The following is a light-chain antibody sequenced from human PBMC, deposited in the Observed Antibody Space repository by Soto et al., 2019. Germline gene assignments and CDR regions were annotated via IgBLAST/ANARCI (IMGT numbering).Light chain of an antibody. CDR3: QQYGSSPYT. Sequence: EIVLTQSPGTLSLSPGERATLSCRASQSVSSSYLAWYQQKPGQAPRLLIYGASSRDTGIPDRFSGSGSGTDFTLTTSRLEPEEFAVYYCQQYGSSPYTFGRGTKLEIK. V-gene: IGKV3-20*01. CDR1: QSVSSSY. CDR2: GAS. J-gene: IGKJ2*01.